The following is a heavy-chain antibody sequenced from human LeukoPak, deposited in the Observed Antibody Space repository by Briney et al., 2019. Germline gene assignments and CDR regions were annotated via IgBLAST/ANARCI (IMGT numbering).Heavy chain of an antibody. CDR1: GFMFSSYW. D-gene: IGHD3-10*01. CDR2: IKEDGSEK. Sequence: GGSLRLSCAASGFMFSSYWMSWVRQAPEKGLEWVANIKEDGSEKYYVDSVKGRFTISRDNAKNSLYLQMNSLRAEDTAVYYCARDALLLWFGELLDYWGQGTLVTVSS. J-gene: IGHJ4*02. V-gene: IGHV3-7*03. CDR3: ARDALLLWFGELLDY.